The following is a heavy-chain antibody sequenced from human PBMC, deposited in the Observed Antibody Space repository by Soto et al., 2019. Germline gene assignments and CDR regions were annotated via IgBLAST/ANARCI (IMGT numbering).Heavy chain of an antibody. J-gene: IGHJ4*02. V-gene: IGHV1-8*01. Sequence: QVQLVQSGAEVKKPGASVKVSCKASGYTFITYDINWVRQAPGQGLEWMGWMNPYKGNAGYARKFQGRVTMTRNTSISTVYMELTSLKSTDTAVYFCARRKERSGPHYFDSWGQGALVTVSS. D-gene: IGHD1-1*01. CDR2: MNPYKGNA. CDR1: GYTFITYD. CDR3: ARRKERSGPHYFDS.